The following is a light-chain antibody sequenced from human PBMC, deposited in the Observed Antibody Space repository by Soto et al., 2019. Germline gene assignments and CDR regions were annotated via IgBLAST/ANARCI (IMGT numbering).Light chain of an antibody. CDR3: SSYTSSSTLV. CDR1: NIGSKS. Sequence: SYELTQPPSVSVAPGQTATITCGGSNIGSKSVHWYQQRPGQAPVLVVYDDRDRPSGIPDRFSGSKSGNTASLTISGLQAEDEADYYCSSYTSSSTLVFGGGTKLTVL. CDR2: DDR. V-gene: IGLV3-21*02. J-gene: IGLJ2*01.